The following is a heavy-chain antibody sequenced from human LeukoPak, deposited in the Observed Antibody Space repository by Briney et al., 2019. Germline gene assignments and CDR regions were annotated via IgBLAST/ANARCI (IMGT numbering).Heavy chain of an antibody. CDR3: ARDPTTVVTTPYYFDF. CDR1: GGSFSGYH. J-gene: IGHJ4*02. V-gene: IGHV4-34*01. D-gene: IGHD4-23*01. Sequence: SETPSLTCAVHGGSFSGYHWNWIRQFPGKGLEWIGEINDRGHTNYNPSLESRVTISVDTSKKQFSLKLSSVAAADTAVYYCARDPTTVVTTPYYFDFWGQGTLVTVSS. CDR2: INDRGHT.